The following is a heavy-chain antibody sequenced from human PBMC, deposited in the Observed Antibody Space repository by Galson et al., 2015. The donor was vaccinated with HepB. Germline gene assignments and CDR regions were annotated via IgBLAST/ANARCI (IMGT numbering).Heavy chain of an antibody. CDR1: GFTFSSYA. D-gene: IGHD1-1*01. CDR3: ARDQNVDYYMDV. V-gene: IGHV3-30-3*01. J-gene: IGHJ6*03. CDR2: ISDGGTNK. Sequence: SLRLSCAASGFTFSSYAMHWVRQAPGKGLEWMAVISDGGTNKYYADSVKGRFTISRDSSKNTLYLQMNILRAEDTAVYHCARDQNVDYYMDVWGKGTTVTVSS.